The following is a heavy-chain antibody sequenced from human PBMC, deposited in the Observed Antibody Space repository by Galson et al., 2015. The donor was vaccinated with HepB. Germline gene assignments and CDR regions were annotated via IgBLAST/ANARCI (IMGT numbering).Heavy chain of an antibody. CDR3: ARVILGSNDYLWGENAFDI. D-gene: IGHD3-16*01. V-gene: IGHV3-74*01. J-gene: IGHJ3*02. CDR2: INGDGSIT. CDR1: GFSFSNYW. Sequence: SLRLSCAASGFSFSNYWMHWVRQAPGKGLVWVSRINGDGSITSYADSVEGRFTISRNNAKNTLSLQMNSLRAEDTSVYFCARVILGSNDYLWGENAFDIWGQGTMVTVSS.